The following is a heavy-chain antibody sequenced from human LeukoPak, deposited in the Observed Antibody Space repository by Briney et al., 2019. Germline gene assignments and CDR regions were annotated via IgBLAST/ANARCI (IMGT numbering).Heavy chain of an antibody. CDR2: INHSGST. CDR1: GGSFSGYY. D-gene: IGHD6-13*01. Sequence: SETLSLTCAVYGGSFSGYYWSWIRQPPGKGLEWIGEINHSGSTNYNPSLKSRVTISVDTSKNQLSLKLSSVTAADTAVYYCARIAAAVPNWFDPWGQGTLVTVSS. V-gene: IGHV4-34*01. CDR3: ARIAAAVPNWFDP. J-gene: IGHJ5*02.